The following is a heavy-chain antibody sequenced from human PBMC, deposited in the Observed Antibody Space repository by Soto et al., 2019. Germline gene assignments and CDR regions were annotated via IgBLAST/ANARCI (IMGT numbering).Heavy chain of an antibody. CDR2: IYYSGST. J-gene: IGHJ6*02. Sequence: QVQLQESGPGLVKPSQTLSLTCTVSGGSIISGDSYWSWIRQPPGKGLEWIGYIYYSGSTYYNPSLESRVTISVDTSKNQFSLKLNSMTAADTAVYYCASEGAARYTYYYGTDIWGQGTTVTVSS. CDR1: GGSIISGDSY. V-gene: IGHV4-30-4*01. D-gene: IGHD2-2*02. CDR3: ASEGAARYTYYYGTDI.